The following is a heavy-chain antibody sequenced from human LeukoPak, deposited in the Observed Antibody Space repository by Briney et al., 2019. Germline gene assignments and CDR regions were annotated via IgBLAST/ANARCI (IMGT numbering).Heavy chain of an antibody. CDR1: GFTVSSNS. D-gene: IGHD4/OR15-4a*01. CDR2: IYSDNT. Sequence: GGSLRLSCTVSGFTVSSNSMSWVRQAPGKGLEWDSFIYSDNTHYSDSVKGRFTISRDNSKDTLYLQMNSLRAEDTAVYYCARRAGAYSHPYDYWGQGTLVTVSS. V-gene: IGHV3-53*01. J-gene: IGHJ4*02. CDR3: ARRAGAYSHPYDY.